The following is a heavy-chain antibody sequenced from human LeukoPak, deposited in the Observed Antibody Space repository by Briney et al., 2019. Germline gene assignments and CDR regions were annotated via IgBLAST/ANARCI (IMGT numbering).Heavy chain of an antibody. Sequence: RASVKVSCKASGYTFPSFGTNWVRQAPGQGLEWMGWISGYNGNTNYAQKLQGRVTMTTDTSTSTAYMELRSLRSDDTAVYYCARGRYFFGSGSYYLEGMDVWGQGTTVTVSS. D-gene: IGHD3-10*01. CDR2: ISGYNGNT. CDR3: ARGRYFFGSGSYYLEGMDV. CDR1: GYTFPSFG. V-gene: IGHV1-18*01. J-gene: IGHJ6*02.